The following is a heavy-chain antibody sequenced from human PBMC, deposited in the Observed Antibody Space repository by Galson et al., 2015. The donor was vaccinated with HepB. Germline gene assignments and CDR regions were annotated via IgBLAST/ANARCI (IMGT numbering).Heavy chain of an antibody. CDR2: IKEDGSEK. Sequence: SLRLSCATSGFKYNDYWMAWVRQAPGKGLEWVAHIKEDGSEKEYVDSVKGRFTISRDNAEKSLSLQMNTLRAEDTALYYCARVDFSDGSSQYRPVDYWGQGALVTVSS. D-gene: IGHD2-15*01. J-gene: IGHJ4*02. CDR3: ARVDFSDGSSQYRPVDY. V-gene: IGHV3-7*01. CDR1: GFKYNDYW.